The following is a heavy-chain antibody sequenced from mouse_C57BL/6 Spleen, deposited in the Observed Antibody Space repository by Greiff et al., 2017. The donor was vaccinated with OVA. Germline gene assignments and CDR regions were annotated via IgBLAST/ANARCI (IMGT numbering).Heavy chain of an antibody. D-gene: IGHD2-1*01. J-gene: IGHJ2*01. CDR2: IYPGSGNT. Sequence: VQLQQSGPELVKPGASVKISCKASGYSFTSYYIHWVKQRPGQGLEWIGWIYPGSGNTKYNEKFKGKATLTADTSSSTAYMQLSSLTSEDSAVYYCASEWDYGNFFDYWGQGTTLTVSS. V-gene: IGHV1-66*01. CDR1: GYSFTSYY. CDR3: ASEWDYGNFFDY.